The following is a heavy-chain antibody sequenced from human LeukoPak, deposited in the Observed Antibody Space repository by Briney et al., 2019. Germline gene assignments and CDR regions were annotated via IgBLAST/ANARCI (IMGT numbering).Heavy chain of an antibody. V-gene: IGHV1-2*02. J-gene: IGHJ4*02. CDR3: ARVGSYDFWSGYFDY. CDR2: INPNSSGT. Sequence: ASVKVSCKASGYTFTGYYMHWVRQAPGQGLEWMGWINPNSSGTNYAQKFQGRVTMTRDTSISTAYMELRSLRSDDTAVYYCARVGSYDFWSGYFDYWGQGTLVTVSS. D-gene: IGHD3-3*01. CDR1: GYTFTGYY.